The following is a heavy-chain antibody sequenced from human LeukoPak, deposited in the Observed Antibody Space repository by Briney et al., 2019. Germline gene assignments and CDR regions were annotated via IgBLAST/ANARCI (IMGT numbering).Heavy chain of an antibody. CDR2: IYNSGTT. D-gene: IGHD2-15*01. Sequence: PSETLSLTCAVSGGSISSGGYSWSWIRQPAGKGLEWIGRIYNSGTTNYNPSLKSRVTMSVDTSKNQLSLKVSSVTAADTAVYYCARDGGYCSGDTCYSVWFDPWGQGTLVTVSS. CDR3: ARDGGYCSGDTCYSVWFDP. V-gene: IGHV4-61*02. CDR1: GGSISSGGYS. J-gene: IGHJ5*02.